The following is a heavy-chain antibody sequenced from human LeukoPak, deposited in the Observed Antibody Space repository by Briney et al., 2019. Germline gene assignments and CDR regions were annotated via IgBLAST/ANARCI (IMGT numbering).Heavy chain of an antibody. D-gene: IGHD5-18*01. CDR3: ARVMSGVGYSYGLYFDY. V-gene: IGHV4-31*03. J-gene: IGHJ4*02. CDR2: IYYSGST. CDR1: GGSISSGGYY. Sequence: PSETLSLTCTDSGGSISSGGYYWSWIRQHPGKGLEWIGYIYYSGSTYYNPSLKSRVTISADTSQNQFSLKLSSVTAADTAVYYCARVMSGVGYSYGLYFDYWGQGTLVTVSS.